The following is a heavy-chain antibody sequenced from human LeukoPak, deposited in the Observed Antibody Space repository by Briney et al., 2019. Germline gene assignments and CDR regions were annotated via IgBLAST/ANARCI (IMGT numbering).Heavy chain of an antibody. D-gene: IGHD3-16*01. Sequence: SETLSLTCAVYGGSFSGYYWSWIRQPPGKGLEWIGEINHSGSTNYNPSLKSRVTISVDTSKNQFSLKLSSVTAADTAVYYCARDQGGKDPDAFDIWGQGTMVTVSS. CDR3: ARDQGGKDPDAFDI. J-gene: IGHJ3*02. CDR2: INHSGST. V-gene: IGHV4-34*01. CDR1: GGSFSGYY.